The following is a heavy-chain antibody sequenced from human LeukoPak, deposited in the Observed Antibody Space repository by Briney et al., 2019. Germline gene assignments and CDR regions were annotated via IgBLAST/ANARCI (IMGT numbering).Heavy chain of an antibody. CDR2: INPSGGST. D-gene: IGHD6-19*01. J-gene: IGHJ4*02. Sequence: ASVKVSCKASGYTFTSYYMHWVRQAPGQGLEWMGIINPSGGSTSYAQKFQGRVTITRNTSISTAYMELSRLRSDDTAVYYCARDKSGSSGWYSFFDYWGQGTLVTVSS. V-gene: IGHV1-46*01. CDR3: ARDKSGSSGWYSFFDY. CDR1: GYTFTSYY.